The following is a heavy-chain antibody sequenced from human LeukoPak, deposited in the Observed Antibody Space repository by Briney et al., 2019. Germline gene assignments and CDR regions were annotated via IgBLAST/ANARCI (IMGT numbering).Heavy chain of an antibody. J-gene: IGHJ4*02. V-gene: IGHV3-48*03. CDR3: AIEPQWLVRGLFDY. CDR2: ISSSGSTI. Sequence: PGGSLRLSCAASGFTFSSYAMHWVRQAPGKGLEWVSYISSSGSTIYYADSVKGRFTISRDNAKNSLYLQMNSLRAEDTAVYYCAIEPQWLVRGLFDYWGQGTLVTVSS. CDR1: GFTFSSYA. D-gene: IGHD6-19*01.